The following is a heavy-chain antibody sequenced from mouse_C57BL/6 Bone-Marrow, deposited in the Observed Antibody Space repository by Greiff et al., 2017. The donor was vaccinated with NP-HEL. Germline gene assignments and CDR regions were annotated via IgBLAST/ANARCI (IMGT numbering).Heavy chain of an antibody. D-gene: IGHD2-5*01. V-gene: IGHV1-9*01. Sequence: VHLVESGAELMKPGASVKLSCKATGYTFTGYWIEWVKQRPGHGLEWIGEILPGSGSTNYNDKFKGKATFTADTSSNTAYMQHSSLTTEDSAIYYCARYPSYYSNSLWGQGTLVTVSA. J-gene: IGHJ3*01. CDR2: ILPGSGST. CDR3: ARYPSYYSNSL. CDR1: GYTFTGYW.